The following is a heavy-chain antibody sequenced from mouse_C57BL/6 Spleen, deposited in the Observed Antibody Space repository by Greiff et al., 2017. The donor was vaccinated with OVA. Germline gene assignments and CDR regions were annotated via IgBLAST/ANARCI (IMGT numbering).Heavy chain of an antibody. Sequence: SGAELVKPGASVKISCKASGYAFSSYWMNWVKQRPGKGLEWIGQIYPGDGDTNYNGKFKGKATLTADKSSSTAYMQLSSLTSEDSAVYFCARNLYYYGSSYDYAMDYWGQGTSVTVSS. D-gene: IGHD1-1*01. CDR3: ARNLYYYGSSYDYAMDY. J-gene: IGHJ4*01. CDR2: IYPGDGDT. V-gene: IGHV1-80*01. CDR1: GYAFSSYW.